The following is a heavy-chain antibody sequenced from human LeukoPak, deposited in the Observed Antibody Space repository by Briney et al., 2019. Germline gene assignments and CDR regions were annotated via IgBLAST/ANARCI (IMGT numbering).Heavy chain of an antibody. CDR1: GGSISSSSYY. D-gene: IGHD6-13*01. CDR3: ARTGYSSSRNKGAFDI. Sequence: SETLSLTCTVSGGSISSSSYYWGWIRQPPGKGLEWIGSIYYSGSTYYNPSLKSRVTISVDTSKNQFSLKLSSVTAADTAVYYCARTGYSSSRNKGAFDIWGQGTMVTVSS. J-gene: IGHJ3*02. V-gene: IGHV4-39*01. CDR2: IYYSGST.